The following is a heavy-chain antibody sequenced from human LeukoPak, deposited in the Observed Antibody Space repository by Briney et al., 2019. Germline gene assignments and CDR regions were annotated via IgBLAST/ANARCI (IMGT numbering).Heavy chain of an antibody. Sequence: TSETLSLTCTVSGXSISSDDYSWSWIRQPPGKALEWIEYIHYSGSTNYNPSLKSRVTISTDTSKNQFSLRLSSVTAADTAVYYCARVWTKSYFGAGKHFDFWGQGALVTVSS. J-gene: IGHJ4*02. CDR1: GXSISSDDYS. D-gene: IGHD3-10*01. V-gene: IGHV4-30-4*01. CDR2: IHYSGST. CDR3: ARVWTKSYFGAGKHFDF.